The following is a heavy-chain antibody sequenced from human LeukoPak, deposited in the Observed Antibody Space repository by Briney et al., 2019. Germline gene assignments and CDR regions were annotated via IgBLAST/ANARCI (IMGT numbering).Heavy chain of an antibody. D-gene: IGHD6-19*01. CDR2: IYYSGST. V-gene: IGHV4-39*02. J-gene: IGHJ4*02. CDR1: GGSISSSSYY. Sequence: PSETLSLTCTVSGGSISSSSYYWGWIRQPPGKGLEWIGSIYYSGSTYYSPSLKSRVTISVDTSKNQFSLKLRSVTAADTAVYYCARDHGSGWTWAYDYWGQGTLVTVSS. CDR3: ARDHGSGWTWAYDY.